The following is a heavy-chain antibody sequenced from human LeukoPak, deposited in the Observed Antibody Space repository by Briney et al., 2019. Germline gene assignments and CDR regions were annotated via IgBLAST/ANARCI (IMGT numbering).Heavy chain of an antibody. CDR3: ARGQSYCGADCYSD. J-gene: IGHJ4*02. Sequence: GSLRLSCAASGFSINHYYMTWIRQTPGKGLDWVSVIYTGGSTNYGDSVKGRFTISRGNSKNTLYLQMNSLRADDTAIYYCARGQSYCGADCYSDWGQGTLVTVSS. D-gene: IGHD2-21*02. V-gene: IGHV3-66*01. CDR1: GFSINHYY. CDR2: IYTGGST.